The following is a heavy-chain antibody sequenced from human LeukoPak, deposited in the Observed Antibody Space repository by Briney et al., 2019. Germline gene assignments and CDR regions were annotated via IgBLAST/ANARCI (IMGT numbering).Heavy chain of an antibody. Sequence: GGSLRLSCAASGFNFGSYYMTWVRQAPGKGLECVSGITGGGGSTYYADSVKGRFTISRDNSKNTLYLQMNSLRAEDTAVYYCANGDGRVAALDYWGQGTLVTVSS. D-gene: IGHD2-15*01. CDR2: ITGGGGST. CDR1: GFNFGSYY. V-gene: IGHV3-23*01. CDR3: ANGDGRVAALDY. J-gene: IGHJ4*02.